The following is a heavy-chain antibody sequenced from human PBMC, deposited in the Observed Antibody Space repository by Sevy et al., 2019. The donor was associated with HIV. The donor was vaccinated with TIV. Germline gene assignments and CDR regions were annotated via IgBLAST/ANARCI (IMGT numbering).Heavy chain of an antibody. J-gene: IGHJ5*02. V-gene: IGHV4-4*07. CDR2: IYTSGST. D-gene: IGHD6-13*01. CDR3: AGAGVGAAAGTTNWFDP. CDR1: GGSISSYY. Sequence: SETLSLTCTVSGGSISSYYWSWIRQPAGKGLEWIGRIYTSGSTNYNPSLKSRVTMSVDTSKNQFSLKLSSVTAADTAVYYCAGAGVGAAAGTTNWFDPWGQGTLVTVSS.